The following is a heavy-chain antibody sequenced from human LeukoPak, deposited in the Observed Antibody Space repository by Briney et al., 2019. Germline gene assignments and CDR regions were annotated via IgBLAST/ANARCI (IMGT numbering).Heavy chain of an antibody. D-gene: IGHD6-19*01. Sequence: ASVKVSCKASGYTFTSYDINWVRQATGQGLEWMGWMNPNSGNTGYAQKFQGRVTMTRNTSISTAYMELSSLRSEDTAVYYCARAGIAVAGQAEYFQRWGQGTLVTVSS. CDR1: GYTFTSYD. CDR3: ARAGIAVAGQAEYFQR. CDR2: MNPNSGNT. V-gene: IGHV1-8*01. J-gene: IGHJ1*01.